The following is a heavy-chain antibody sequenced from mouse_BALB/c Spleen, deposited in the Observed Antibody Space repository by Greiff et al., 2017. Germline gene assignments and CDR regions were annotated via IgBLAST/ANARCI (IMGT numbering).Heavy chain of an antibody. J-gene: IGHJ3*01. CDR2: INSNGGST. Sequence: EVQVVESGGGLVKLGGSLKLSCAASGFTFSSYYMSWVRQTPEKRLELVAAINSNGGSTYYPDTVKGRFTISRDNAKNTLYLQMSSLKSEDTALYYCARRSYDYGGFAYWGQGTLVTVSA. CDR3: ARRSYDYGGFAY. CDR1: GFTFSSYY. D-gene: IGHD2-4*01. V-gene: IGHV5-6-2*01.